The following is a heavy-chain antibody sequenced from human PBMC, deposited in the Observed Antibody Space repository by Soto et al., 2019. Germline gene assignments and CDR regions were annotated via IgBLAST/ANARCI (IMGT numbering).Heavy chain of an antibody. CDR1: GLSLNSSNC. Sequence: SETMSLTCAVSGLSLNSSNCWGWIRKTPGKGLEWIGSIYYSGSTYYNPSLKSRVTISVDTSKNQFSLKLRSVTAADTAVYYCATYPLPIAVAAYYYFDYWGQGTPVTVSS. D-gene: IGHD6-19*01. J-gene: IGHJ4*02. V-gene: IGHV4-39*01. CDR2: IYYSGST. CDR3: ATYPLPIAVAAYYYFDY.